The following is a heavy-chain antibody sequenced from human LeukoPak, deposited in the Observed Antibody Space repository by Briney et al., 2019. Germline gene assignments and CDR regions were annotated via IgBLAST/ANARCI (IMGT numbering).Heavy chain of an antibody. V-gene: IGHV4-39*01. J-gene: IGHJ4*02. CDR2: IYYSGST. Sequence: SETLSLTCTVSGGSISSISYYWGWIRQPPGKGLEWIGYIYYSGSTYYNPSLKSRVTISVDTSKNQFSLKLSSVTAADTAVYYCARFYCGGDCYSGYFNYWGQGTLVIVSS. CDR3: ARFYCGGDCYSGYFNY. D-gene: IGHD2-21*02. CDR1: GGSISSISYY.